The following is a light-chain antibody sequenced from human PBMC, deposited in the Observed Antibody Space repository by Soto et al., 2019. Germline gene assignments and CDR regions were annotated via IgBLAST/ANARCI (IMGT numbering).Light chain of an antibody. V-gene: IGKV3-20*01. J-gene: IGKJ4*01. CDR3: QQYGSFPLT. Sequence: ENVLTQSPGTLSLSPGEGATLSCRASQSVSTSYLAWYQHKRGQAPRLLIYGTSTRATGIPDRFSGSGAGKDFTLAISRLEPEDFAVYYCQQYGSFPLTFGGGTTVEI. CDR2: GTS. CDR1: QSVSTSY.